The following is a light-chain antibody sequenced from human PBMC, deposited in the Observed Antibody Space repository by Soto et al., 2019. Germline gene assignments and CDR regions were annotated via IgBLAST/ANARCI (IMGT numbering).Light chain of an antibody. J-gene: IGLJ1*01. CDR2: DVS. CDR1: SSDVGAYNY. CDR3: CSYTNSAYV. Sequence: QSVLTQPRSVSGSPGQSVTISCTGTSSDVGAYNYVSRYQQHPAKAPNLMIYDVSKRPSGAPDRFSGSKSGNTASLTISGLQAEDEGDYYCCSYTNSAYVFGTGTKVTVL. V-gene: IGLV2-11*01.